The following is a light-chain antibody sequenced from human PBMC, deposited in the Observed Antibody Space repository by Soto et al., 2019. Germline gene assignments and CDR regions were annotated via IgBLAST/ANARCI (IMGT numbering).Light chain of an antibody. J-gene: IGKJ5*01. CDR1: QSVSSY. V-gene: IGKV3-11*01. CDR2: EAS. Sequence: EIVLTQSPATLSLSPGERATLSCRASQSVSSYLAWYQQKPGQAPRLLIYEASNRATGIPARFSGSGSGTDFTLTISSLEPEDFAVHYCQQRSNWPPITFGQGTRLEIK. CDR3: QQRSNWPPIT.